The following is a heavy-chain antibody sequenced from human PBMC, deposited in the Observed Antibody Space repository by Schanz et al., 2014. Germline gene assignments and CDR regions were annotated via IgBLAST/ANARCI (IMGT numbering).Heavy chain of an antibody. D-gene: IGHD3-10*01. CDR2: INPDSGGT. CDR1: GYTFTNYG. J-gene: IGHJ6*02. CDR3: ARALFGSGHGDV. V-gene: IGHV1-2*02. Sequence: QVQLVQSGAEVKKPGASVKVSCKASGYTFTNYGISWVRQAPGQGLEWMGWINPDSGGTNYAQKFQGRVTMTRDTYISTAYMELSRLKSDDTAVYYCARALFGSGHGDVWGQGTTVTVSS.